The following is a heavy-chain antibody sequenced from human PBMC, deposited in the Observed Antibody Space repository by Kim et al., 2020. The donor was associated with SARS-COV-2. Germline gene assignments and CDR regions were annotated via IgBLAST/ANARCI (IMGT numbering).Heavy chain of an antibody. V-gene: IGHV3-30*18. Sequence: GGSLRLSCAASGFTFSSYGMHWVRQAPGKGLEWVAVISYDGSNKYYADSVKGRFTISRDNSKNTLYLQMNSLRAEDTAVYYCAKDAARGYSGYDEGYYFDYWGQGIRVTVTS. CDR1: GFTFSSYG. CDR3: AKDAARGYSGYDEGYYFDY. J-gene: IGHJ4*02. CDR2: ISYDGSNK. D-gene: IGHD5-12*01.